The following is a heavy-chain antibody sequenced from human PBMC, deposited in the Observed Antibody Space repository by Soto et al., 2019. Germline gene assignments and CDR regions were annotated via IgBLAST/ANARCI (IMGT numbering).Heavy chain of an antibody. CDR1: GFTFDDYA. CDR3: ARERALSNYPDY. J-gene: IGHJ4*02. CDR2: ISWNSGSI. D-gene: IGHD4-4*01. V-gene: IGHV3-9*01. Sequence: GGSLRLSCAASGFTFDDYAMHWVRQAPGKGLEWVSGISWNSGSIGYADSVKGRFTISRDNAKNSLYLQMNSLRAEDTAVYYCARERALSNYPDYWGQGTLVTVSS.